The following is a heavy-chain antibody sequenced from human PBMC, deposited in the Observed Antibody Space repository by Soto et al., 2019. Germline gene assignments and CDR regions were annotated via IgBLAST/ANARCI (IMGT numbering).Heavy chain of an antibody. CDR3: AKDNLAPYSKGWAIRFDP. Sequence: DVHLLESGGGLVQPGESLRLSCAASGFTFSSYAMGWVRQAPGEGLEWVSSIGGSGSYTYYADSVKGRFTISRDNFKSTLYLQMNSLRAEDTAVYYCAKDNLAPYSKGWAIRFDPWGQGTLVTVSS. J-gene: IGHJ5*02. CDR1: GFTFSSYA. D-gene: IGHD6-19*01. V-gene: IGHV3-23*01. CDR2: IGGSGSYT.